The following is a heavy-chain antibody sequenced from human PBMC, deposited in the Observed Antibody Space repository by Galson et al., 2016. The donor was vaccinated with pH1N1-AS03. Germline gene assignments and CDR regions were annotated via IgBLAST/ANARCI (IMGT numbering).Heavy chain of an antibody. CDR1: GGSMTSPDW. J-gene: IGHJ4*02. V-gene: IGHV4-4*02. Sequence: SVTLSLTCAVSGGSMTSPDWWTWVRQPPGKGLEWIGEVHYSGTTSYNPSLNSRVTMSIDKSNNQFSLNLGSVTAADTAVYFCASAGYHTPGYHYWGQGALVTVSS. D-gene: IGHD3-16*02. CDR2: VHYSGTT. CDR3: ASAGYHTPGYHY.